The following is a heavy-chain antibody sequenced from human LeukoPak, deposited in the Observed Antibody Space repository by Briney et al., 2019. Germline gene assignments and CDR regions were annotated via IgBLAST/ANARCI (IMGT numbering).Heavy chain of an antibody. CDR2: ISSSSSYI. Sequence: GGSLRLSCAASGFTFSSYSMNWVSQAPGKGLEWVSSISSSSSYIYYADSVKGRFTISRDNAKNSLYLQMNSLRAEDTAVYYCARGPPRNPFDYWAREPWSPSPQ. CDR3: ARGPPRNPFDY. CDR1: GFTFSSYS. V-gene: IGHV3-21*01. J-gene: IGHJ4*02.